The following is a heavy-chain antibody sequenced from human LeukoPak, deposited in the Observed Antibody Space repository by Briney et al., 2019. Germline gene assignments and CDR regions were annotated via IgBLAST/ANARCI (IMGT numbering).Heavy chain of an antibody. CDR1: GYTFTSYY. J-gene: IGHJ5*02. CDR2: INPSGGST. D-gene: IGHD2-15*01. Sequence: ASVKVSCKASGYTFTSYYMHWVRQAPGQGLEWMGIINPSGGSTSYAQKFQGRVTMTRDTSTSTVYMELSSLRSEDTAVYYCAMAAVGYCSGGSCFNWFDPWDQGTLVTVSS. CDR3: AMAAVGYCSGGSCFNWFDP. V-gene: IGHV1-46*01.